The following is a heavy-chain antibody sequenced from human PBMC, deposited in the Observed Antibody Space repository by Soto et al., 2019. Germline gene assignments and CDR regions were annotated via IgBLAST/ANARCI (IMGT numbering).Heavy chain of an antibody. CDR2: IIPIFGTA. CDR3: ARGGRYYDSSGPSDY. CDR1: GGTFSSYA. D-gene: IGHD3-22*01. Sequence: QVQLVQSGAEVKKPGSSVKVSCKASGGTFSSYAISWVRQAPGQGLEWLGGIIPIFGTANYAQKVQGRVTITADESTSRAYMELSSMRSEDTAVYYCARGGRYYDSSGPSDYWGQGPLVTVSS. J-gene: IGHJ4*02. V-gene: IGHV1-69*01.